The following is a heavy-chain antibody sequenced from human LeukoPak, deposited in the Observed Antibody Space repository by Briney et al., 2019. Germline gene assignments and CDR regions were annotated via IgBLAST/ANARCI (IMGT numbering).Heavy chain of an antibody. Sequence: PSETLSLTCTVAGGSISSGSYYWSWIRQPAGKGLEWIGRIYTSGSTNYNPSLKSRVTMSVDTSKNQFSLKLSSVTAADTAVYYCARDPQDAFDIWGQGTMVTVSS. V-gene: IGHV4-61*02. CDR1: GGSISSGSYY. J-gene: IGHJ3*02. CDR2: IYTSGST. CDR3: ARDPQDAFDI.